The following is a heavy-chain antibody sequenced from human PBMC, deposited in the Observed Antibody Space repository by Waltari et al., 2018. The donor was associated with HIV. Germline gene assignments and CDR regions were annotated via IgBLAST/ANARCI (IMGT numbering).Heavy chain of an antibody. CDR2: ISYDGSNK. J-gene: IGHJ4*02. V-gene: IGHV3-30*04. CDR1: GFTFSSYA. CDR3: ARDPGIAVAGHGYYFDY. D-gene: IGHD6-19*01. Sequence: QVQLVESGGGVVQPGRSLRLSCAASGFTFSSYAMHWVRQAPGKGLEWVAVISYDGSNKYYADSVKGRFTISRDNSKNTLYLQMNSLRAEDTAVYYCARDPGIAVAGHGYYFDYWGQGTLVTVSS.